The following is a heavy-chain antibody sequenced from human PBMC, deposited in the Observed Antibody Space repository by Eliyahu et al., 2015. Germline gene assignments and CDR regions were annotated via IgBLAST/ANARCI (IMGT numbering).Heavy chain of an antibody. D-gene: IGHD1-26*01. Sequence: SNKYYADSVKGRFTISRDNSKNTLYLQMNSLRAEDTAVXYCARGHGYSGSYCGYWGQGTLVTVSS. CDR2: SNK. CDR3: ARGHGYSGSYCGY. V-gene: IGHV3-33*01. J-gene: IGHJ4*02.